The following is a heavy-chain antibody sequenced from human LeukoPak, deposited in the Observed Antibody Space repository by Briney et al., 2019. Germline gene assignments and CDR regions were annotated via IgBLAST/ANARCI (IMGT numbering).Heavy chain of an antibody. CDR3: ARVGRIAAAGSVDY. CDR1: GYAFTSYG. CDR2: ISAYNGNT. J-gene: IGHJ4*02. D-gene: IGHD6-13*01. V-gene: IGHV1-18*01. Sequence: ASVKVSCKASGYAFTSYGISWVRQAPGQGLEWMGWISAYNGNTNYAQKLQGRVTMTTDTSTSTAYMELRSLRSDDTAVYYCARVGRIAAAGSVDYWGQGTLVTVSS.